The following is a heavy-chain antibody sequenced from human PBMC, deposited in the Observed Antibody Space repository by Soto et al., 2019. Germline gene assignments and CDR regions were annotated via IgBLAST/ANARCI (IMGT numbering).Heavy chain of an antibody. CDR1: GGSFSGYY. CDR2: ISYSGST. J-gene: IGHJ1*01. Sequence: PSETLSLTCAVYGGSFSGYYWSWIRQPPGRGLEWIGYISYSGSTNYNPSLKSRVTMSVDTSKSQFSLKLSSVTAADTAVYYCARHHDYGDTYFQHWGQGTLVTVSS. V-gene: IGHV4-59*08. D-gene: IGHD4-17*01. CDR3: ARHHDYGDTYFQH.